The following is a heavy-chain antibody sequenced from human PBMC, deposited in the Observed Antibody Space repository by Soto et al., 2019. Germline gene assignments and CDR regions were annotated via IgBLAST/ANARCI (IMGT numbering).Heavy chain of an antibody. V-gene: IGHV3-30*18. D-gene: IGHD1-26*01. CDR3: AKGASGSTDY. J-gene: IGHJ4*02. Sequence: GGSLRLSCEGSGFTFSSYGMHWVRQAPGKGLEWVTVISHDGSRKSYVDSVKGRFTISRDNSKKTVYLQMNSLRAEDTAVYYCAKGASGSTDYWGQGTMVTVYS. CDR1: GFTFSSYG. CDR2: ISHDGSRK.